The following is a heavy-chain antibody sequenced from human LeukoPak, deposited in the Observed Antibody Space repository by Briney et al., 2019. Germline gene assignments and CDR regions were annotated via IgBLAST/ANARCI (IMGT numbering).Heavy chain of an antibody. CDR3: ARGGSSWSAEYFQH. Sequence: ASVKVSCKASGYTFTNYAINWVRQAPGQGLEWMGWISGYNGDTKFAQKLQDRVTMTSDTSTSTAYMELRGLRSDDTAVYFCARGGSSWSAEYFQHWGQGTLVTVSS. D-gene: IGHD6-13*01. CDR1: GYTFTNYA. V-gene: IGHV1-18*01. CDR2: ISGYNGDT. J-gene: IGHJ1*01.